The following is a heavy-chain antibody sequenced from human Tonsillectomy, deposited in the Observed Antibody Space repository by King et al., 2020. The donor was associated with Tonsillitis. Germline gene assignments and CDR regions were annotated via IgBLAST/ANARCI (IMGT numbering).Heavy chain of an antibody. D-gene: IGHD3-22*01. CDR1: GGSISSYY. CDR3: ARDGYYDSSGYYPYWYFDL. Sequence: LQLQESGPGLVKPSETLSLTCTVSGGSISSYYWSWIRQPPGKGLEWIGYIYYSGSTNYNPSLKSRVTISVDTSKNQFSLKLSSVTAADTAVYYCARDGYYDSSGYYPYWYFDLWGRGTLVTVSS. J-gene: IGHJ2*01. V-gene: IGHV4-59*01. CDR2: IYYSGST.